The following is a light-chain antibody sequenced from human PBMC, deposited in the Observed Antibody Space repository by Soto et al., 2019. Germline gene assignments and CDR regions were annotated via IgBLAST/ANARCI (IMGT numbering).Light chain of an antibody. CDR1: SSDVGGYNY. J-gene: IGLJ2*01. Sequence: QSALTQPPSASGSPGQSVTIPCTGTSSDVGGYNYVSWYQHHPGKAPKLLIYEVSKRPSGVPDRFSGSKSDNTASLTVSGLQAEDEADYYCSSYAGSNNLLFGGGTKVTVL. CDR3: SSYAGSNNLL. V-gene: IGLV2-8*01. CDR2: EVS.